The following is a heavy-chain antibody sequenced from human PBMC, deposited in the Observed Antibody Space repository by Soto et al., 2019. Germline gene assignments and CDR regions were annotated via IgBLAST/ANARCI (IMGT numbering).Heavy chain of an antibody. J-gene: IGHJ4*02. Sequence: GGSLRLSCAASGFTFSSYWMSWVHQAPGKGLEWVANIKQDGSEKYYVDSVKGRFTISRDNAKNSLYLQMNSLRAEDTAVYYCAREGGQYCSSTSCYSRAYFDYWGQGTLVTVSS. CDR3: AREGGQYCSSTSCYSRAYFDY. CDR2: IKQDGSEK. CDR1: GFTFSSYW. D-gene: IGHD2-2*01. V-gene: IGHV3-7*01.